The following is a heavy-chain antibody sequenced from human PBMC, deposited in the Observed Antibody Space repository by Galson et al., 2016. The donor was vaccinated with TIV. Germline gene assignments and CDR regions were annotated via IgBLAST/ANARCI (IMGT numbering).Heavy chain of an antibody. CDR1: GYTFSDYY. V-gene: IGHV1-2*02. CDR3: ARGYGSDPDY. J-gene: IGHJ4*02. Sequence: SVKVSCKASGYTFSDYYVHWVRQAPGQGLEWMGWINPKTGGTIYAQTFQGRVTMTRDTTISTVYMDVSGLTYDDTAVYYCARGYGSDPDYWGQGTLVTVSS. CDR2: INPKTGGT. D-gene: IGHD3-10*01.